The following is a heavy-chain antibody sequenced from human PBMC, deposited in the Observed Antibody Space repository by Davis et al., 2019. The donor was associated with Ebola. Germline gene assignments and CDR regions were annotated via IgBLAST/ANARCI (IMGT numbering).Heavy chain of an antibody. CDR2: INHSGTT. D-gene: IGHD5-18*01. J-gene: IGHJ6*02. Sequence: SETLSLTCAVYGGSFTTYYWSWIRQPPGKGLEWIGEINHSGTTNYNPSLKSRVTISVDTSKNQFSLKLSSVTAADTAVYYCARDRNTVQLSGMDVWGQGTTVTVSS. CDR1: GGSFTTYY. CDR3: ARDRNTVQLSGMDV. V-gene: IGHV4-34*01.